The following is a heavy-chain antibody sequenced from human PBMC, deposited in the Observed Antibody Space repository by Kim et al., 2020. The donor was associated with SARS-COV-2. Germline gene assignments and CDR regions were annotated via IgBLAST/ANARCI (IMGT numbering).Heavy chain of an antibody. D-gene: IGHD3-22*01. J-gene: IGHJ3*02. Sequence: GGSLRLSCAASGFTFSSYGMHWVRQAPGKGLEWVAVISYDGSNKYYADSVKGRFTISRDNSKNTLYLQMNSLRAEDTAVYYCERGSSGYWTGAFDIWGQGTMVTVSS. CDR1: GFTFSSYG. CDR2: ISYDGSNK. V-gene: IGHV3-33*05. CDR3: ERGSSGYWTGAFDI.